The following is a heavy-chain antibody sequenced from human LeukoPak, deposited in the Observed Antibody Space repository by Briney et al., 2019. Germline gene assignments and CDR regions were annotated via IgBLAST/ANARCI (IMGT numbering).Heavy chain of an antibody. CDR2: IYHSGST. CDR1: GGSIRSSTYY. V-gene: IGHV4-39*07. CDR3: ANLQRDWPVDY. Sequence: KPSETLSLTCTVSGGSIRSSTYYWGWIRQPPGKELEWIGSIYHSGSTYYNESLKSRVTMSIDTSKNQFSLRLTSVIAADTVFYYCANLQRDWPVDYWGHGTLVTVSS. D-gene: IGHD1-1*01. J-gene: IGHJ4*01.